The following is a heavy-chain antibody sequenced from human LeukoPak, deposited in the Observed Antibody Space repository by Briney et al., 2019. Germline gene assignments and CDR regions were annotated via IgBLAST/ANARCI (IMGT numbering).Heavy chain of an antibody. Sequence: SETLSLTCTVSGGSISSYYWSWIRQPPGKGLEWIGSIYYSGSTYCNPSLKSRVTISIDTSKNQFSLKLNSVTAADTAVFYCAREPITSGGNDAFDIWGQGTMVTVSS. CDR1: GGSISSYY. CDR3: AREPITSGGNDAFDI. V-gene: IGHV4-59*05. D-gene: IGHD3-16*01. J-gene: IGHJ3*02. CDR2: IYYSGST.